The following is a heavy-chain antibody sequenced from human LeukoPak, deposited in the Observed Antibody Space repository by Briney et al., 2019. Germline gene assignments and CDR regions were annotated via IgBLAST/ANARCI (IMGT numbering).Heavy chain of an antibody. D-gene: IGHD1-26*01. CDR3: AREQGWELSPYYFDY. J-gene: IGHJ4*02. CDR1: GFTFSSYS. V-gene: IGHV3-48*04. Sequence: PGGSLRLSCAASGFTFSSYSMNWVRQAPGKGLEWVSYISSSSSTIYYADSVKGRFTISRDNAKNSLYLQMNSLRAEDTAVYYCAREQGWELSPYYFDYWGQGTLVTVSS. CDR2: ISSSSSTI.